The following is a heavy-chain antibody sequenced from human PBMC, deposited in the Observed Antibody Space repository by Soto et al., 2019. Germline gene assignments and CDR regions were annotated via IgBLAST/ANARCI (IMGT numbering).Heavy chain of an antibody. D-gene: IGHD6-19*01. V-gene: IGHV3-9*01. CDR1: GFTFDDYT. CDR2: ISWNSGSI. CDR3: AKDRLAVAGYYYYGMDV. Sequence: PGGSLRLSCAASGFTFDDYTMHWVRQAPGKGLEWVSGISWNSGSIGYADSVKGRFTISRDNAKNSLYLQMNSLRAEDTALYYCAKDRLAVAGYYYYGMDVWGQGTTVTVSS. J-gene: IGHJ6*02.